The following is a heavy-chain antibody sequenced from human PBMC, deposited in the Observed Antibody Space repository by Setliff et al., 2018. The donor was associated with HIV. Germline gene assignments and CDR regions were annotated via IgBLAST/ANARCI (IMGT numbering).Heavy chain of an antibody. CDR2: INPSGGST. D-gene: IGHD4-4*01. V-gene: IGHV1-46*01. Sequence: ASVKVSCXASGYTFTNYYIHWVRQAPGQGLEWMGIINPSGGSTTYAQKFQGRVTMTRDTSTSTVYMELSSLRSEDTAVYYCARDAFDYTAYYYSYMDVWGKGTTVTVSS. CDR1: GYTFTNYY. J-gene: IGHJ6*03. CDR3: ARDAFDYTAYYYSYMDV.